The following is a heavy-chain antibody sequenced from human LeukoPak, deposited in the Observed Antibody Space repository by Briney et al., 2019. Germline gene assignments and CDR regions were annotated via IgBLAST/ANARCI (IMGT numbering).Heavy chain of an antibody. CDR3: ARAGVGVAAAGRPFDY. Sequence: ASVKVSCKASGYTFTGYYMHWVRQAPGQGLEWMGWINPNSGGTNYAQKFQGRVTMTTDTSTSTAYMELRSLRSDDTAVYYCARAGVGVAAAGRPFDYWGQGTLVTVSS. J-gene: IGHJ4*02. CDR2: INPNSGGT. V-gene: IGHV1-2*02. D-gene: IGHD6-13*01. CDR1: GYTFTGYY.